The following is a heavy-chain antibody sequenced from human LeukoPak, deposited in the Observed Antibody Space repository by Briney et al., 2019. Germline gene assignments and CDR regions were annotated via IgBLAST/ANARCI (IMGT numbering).Heavy chain of an antibody. Sequence: ASVKVSCKASGGTFSSYAISWVRQAPGQGLEWMGGIIPIFGTANYAQKFQGRVTITADESTSTAYMELSSLRSEDTAVYYCARDSSPGMPHYYYYYMDVWGKGTTVTVSS. J-gene: IGHJ6*03. CDR2: IIPIFGTA. CDR3: ARDSSPGMPHYYYYYMDV. V-gene: IGHV1-69*13. D-gene: IGHD2-2*01. CDR1: GGTFSSYA.